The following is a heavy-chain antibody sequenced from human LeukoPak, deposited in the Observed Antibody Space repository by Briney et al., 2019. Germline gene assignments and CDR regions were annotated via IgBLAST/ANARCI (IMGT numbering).Heavy chain of an antibody. CDR2: IYTSGST. V-gene: IGHV4-61*02. J-gene: IGHJ5*02. Sequence: SETLSLTCTVSGDSISSGSYYWSWIRQPAGKGLEWIGRIYTSGSTNYNPSLKSRVTISVDTSKNQFSLKLSSVTAADTAVYYCARRRNWFDPWGQGTLVTVSS. CDR3: ARRRNWFDP. CDR1: GDSISSGSYY.